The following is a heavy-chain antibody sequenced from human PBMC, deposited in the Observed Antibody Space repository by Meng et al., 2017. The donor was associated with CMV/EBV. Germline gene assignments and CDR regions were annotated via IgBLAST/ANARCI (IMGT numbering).Heavy chain of an antibody. J-gene: IGHJ6*02. CDR2: ISSSGSTI. CDR3: AREGWGWLPGSGMDV. V-gene: IGHV3-48*03. Sequence: SLKISCAASGFTFSSYEMNLVRQAPGKGLEWVSYISSSGSTIYYADSVKGRFTISRDNAKNSLYLQMNSLRAEDTAVYYCAREGWGWLPGSGMDVWGQGTTVTVSS. CDR1: GFTFSSYE. D-gene: IGHD3-16*01.